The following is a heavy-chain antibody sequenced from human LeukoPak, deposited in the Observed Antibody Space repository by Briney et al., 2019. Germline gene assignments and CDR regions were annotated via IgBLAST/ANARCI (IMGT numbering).Heavy chain of an antibody. J-gene: IGHJ3*02. CDR1: GGSISTDY. D-gene: IGHD2-15*01. V-gene: IGHV4-59*01. Sequence: SETLSLTCTVSGGSISTDYWSWIRQPPGKGLDWIGYVSFGGGTNYNPSLKSRVITSADTSKNQFSLNLTSVAAADTAVYYCVRASVESGGAFDIWGQGTMVTVSS. CDR3: VRASVESGGAFDI. CDR2: VSFGGGT.